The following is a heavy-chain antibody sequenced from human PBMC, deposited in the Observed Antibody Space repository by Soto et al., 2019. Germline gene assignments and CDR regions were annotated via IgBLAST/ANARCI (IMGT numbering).Heavy chain of an antibody. CDR2: INNRGDDT. CDR1: GFTFSDYY. V-gene: IGHV3-11*01. J-gene: IGHJ5*02. CDR3: ARDMSFGDFGRYRFDP. Sequence: QVQLVESGGGLVKPGGSLRLSCAASGFTFSDYYMTWIRQAPGKGLEWLSYINNRGDDTYYADSVRGRFTISRDNRKNSLHLQMNSLRAEDTAVYFCARDMSFGDFGRYRFDPWGPGTLVTVSS. D-gene: IGHD4-17*01.